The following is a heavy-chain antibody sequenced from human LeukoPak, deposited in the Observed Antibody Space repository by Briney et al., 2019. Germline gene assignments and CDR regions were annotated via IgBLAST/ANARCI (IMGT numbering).Heavy chain of an antibody. Sequence: GGSLRLSCAASGFSFSNYWMSWVRQAPGKGLEWVANIKQDGSEEYYVDSVKGRFTISRDNAKSSLYLQMNSLRADDTAVYYCARDAGCYGFYGDYWGQGTLVTVSS. D-gene: IGHD2-2*01. CDR2: IKQDGSEE. V-gene: IGHV3-7*01. CDR3: ARDAGCYGFYGDY. CDR1: GFSFSNYW. J-gene: IGHJ4*02.